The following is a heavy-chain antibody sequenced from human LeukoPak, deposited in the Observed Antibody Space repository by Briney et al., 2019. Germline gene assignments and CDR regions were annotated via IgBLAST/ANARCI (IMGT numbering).Heavy chain of an antibody. J-gene: IGHJ4*02. Sequence: GGSLRLSCVASGFTFSSYAMSWVRQAPGKGLEWVSSIRDSGDIAHYADSVRGRFTISRDNSKNTLYLQMRSLRPEDTAVYFCAKQTTGYYGSGVGLGGQGALVTVSS. CDR2: IRDSGDIA. CDR1: GFTFSSYA. CDR3: AKQTTGYYGSGVGL. V-gene: IGHV3-23*01. D-gene: IGHD3-10*01.